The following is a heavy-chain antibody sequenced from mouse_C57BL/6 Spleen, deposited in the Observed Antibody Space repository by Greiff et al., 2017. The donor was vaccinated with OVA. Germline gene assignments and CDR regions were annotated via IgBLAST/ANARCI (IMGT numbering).Heavy chain of an antibody. CDR1: GYTFTDYY. CDR2: INPNNGGT. J-gene: IGHJ3*01. V-gene: IGHV1-26*01. Sequence: EVQLQQSGPELVKPGASVKISCKASGYTFTDYYMNWVKQSHGKSLEWIGDINPNNGGTSYNQKFKGKATLTVDKSSRTAYMELRSLTSEDSAVYYCARRAIYDYDRTWFAYWGQGTLVTVSA. D-gene: IGHD2-4*01. CDR3: ARRAIYDYDRTWFAY.